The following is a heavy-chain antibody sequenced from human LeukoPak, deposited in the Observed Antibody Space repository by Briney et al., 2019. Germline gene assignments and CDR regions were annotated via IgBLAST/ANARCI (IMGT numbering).Heavy chain of an antibody. CDR3: AKSWFGELFMYYFDY. CDR2: ISGSGDNT. CDR1: GFTFSTNW. J-gene: IGHJ4*02. D-gene: IGHD3-10*01. V-gene: IGHV3-23*01. Sequence: HPGGPLRLSCAASGFTFSTNWMSWVRQAPGEGLLWVSTISGSGDNTYYADSVKGRFTISRDNSKNTLYLLMNSLRAEDTAVYYCAKSWFGELFMYYFDYWGQGTLVTVSS.